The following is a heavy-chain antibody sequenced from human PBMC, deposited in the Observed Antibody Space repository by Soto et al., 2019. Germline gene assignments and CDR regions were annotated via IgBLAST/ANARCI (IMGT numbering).Heavy chain of an antibody. CDR2: ISYDGSNK. V-gene: IGHV3-30*18. J-gene: IGHJ4*02. Sequence: GGSLRLSCAASGFTFSDYAMHWVRQAPGKGLEWVAVISYDGSNKYYADSVKGRFTISRDNSKNTLYLQMNSLRAEDTAVYYCAKDRRYSTMYSSGWYPVDYWGQGTLVTVSS. D-gene: IGHD6-19*01. CDR3: AKDRRYSTMYSSGWYPVDY. CDR1: GFTFSDYA.